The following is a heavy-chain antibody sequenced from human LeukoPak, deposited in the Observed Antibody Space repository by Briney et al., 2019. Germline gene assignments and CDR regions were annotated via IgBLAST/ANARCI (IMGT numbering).Heavy chain of an antibody. Sequence: GGSLRLSCAASGFTFSSHNMVWVRQPPGKGLEWISYISDSSITMYYADSVKGRFTISRDNAKNSLYLQMNSLRAEDTAVYCCARDGGFCSGGFCYRLFDPWGQGTLVTVSS. J-gene: IGHJ5*02. V-gene: IGHV3-48*04. CDR2: ISDSSITM. D-gene: IGHD2-15*01. CDR3: ARDGGFCSGGFCYRLFDP. CDR1: GFTFSSHN.